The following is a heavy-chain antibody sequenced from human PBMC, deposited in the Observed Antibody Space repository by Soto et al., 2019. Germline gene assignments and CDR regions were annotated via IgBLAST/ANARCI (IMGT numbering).Heavy chain of an antibody. CDR1: GFTFSSYA. CDR3: AAKATTVVTRTYDHYGMDV. CDR2: ISGSGAST. V-gene: IGHV3-23*01. J-gene: IGHJ6*02. D-gene: IGHD2-21*02. Sequence: EVQLLESGGGLVQPGGSLRLSCAASGFTFSSYAMSWVRQAPGKGLEWVSSISGSGASTYYADSVKGRFTISRDNSKNTLYLHMNSLRAEDTAVYYCAAKATTVVTRTYDHYGMDVWGQGTTVTVSS.